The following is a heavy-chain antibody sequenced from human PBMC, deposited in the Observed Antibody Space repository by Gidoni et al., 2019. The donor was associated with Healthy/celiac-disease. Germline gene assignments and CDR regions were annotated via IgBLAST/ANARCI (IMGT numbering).Heavy chain of an antibody. D-gene: IGHD3-10*01. J-gene: IGHJ3*02. Sequence: QVQLQESGPGLVKPSQTLSLTCTVSGGSISRGGYSWSWIRQHQGKGLEWIGYIYYSGSTYYNPSLKSRVTISVDTSKNQFSLKLSSVTAADTAVYYCAMVRGVLIPPPFFDIWGQGTMVTVSS. CDR3: AMVRGVLIPPPFFDI. V-gene: IGHV4-31*03. CDR2: IYYSGST. CDR1: GGSISRGGYS.